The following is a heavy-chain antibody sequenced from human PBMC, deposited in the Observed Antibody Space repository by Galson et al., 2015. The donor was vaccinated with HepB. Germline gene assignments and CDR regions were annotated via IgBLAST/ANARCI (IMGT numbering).Heavy chain of an antibody. Sequence: SLRLSCAASGFTFSSYAMSWVRQAPGKGLEWVSAISGSGGSTYYADSVKGRFTISRDNSKNTLYLQMNSLRAEDTAVYYCARDHYYYDSSGYQFDYWGQGTLVTVSS. V-gene: IGHV3-23*01. CDR3: ARDHYYYDSSGYQFDY. D-gene: IGHD3-22*01. CDR1: GFTFSSYA. CDR2: ISGSGGST. J-gene: IGHJ4*02.